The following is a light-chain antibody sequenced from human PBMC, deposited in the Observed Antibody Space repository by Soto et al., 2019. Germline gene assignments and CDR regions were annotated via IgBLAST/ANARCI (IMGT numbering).Light chain of an antibody. CDR2: LNSDGSY. CDR3: QTWDTGIRV. J-gene: IGLJ2*01. CDR1: SGHSNYV. Sequence: QLVLTQSPSASASLGASVKLTCTLSSGHSNYVIAWHQQQPEKGPRYLMKLNSDGSYSKGDGIPDRFSGSSSGAERYLTISSLQSEDEADYYCQTWDTGIRVFGGGTKLTVL. V-gene: IGLV4-69*01.